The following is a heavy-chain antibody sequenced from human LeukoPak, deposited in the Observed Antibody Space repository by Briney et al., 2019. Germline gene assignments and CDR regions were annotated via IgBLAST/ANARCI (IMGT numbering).Heavy chain of an antibody. V-gene: IGHV3-33*01. CDR3: ARGDYYYDSSGYLS. CDR1: GFTFSSYG. CDR2: IWYDGSNK. Sequence: PGGSLRLSCAASGFTFSSYGMHWVRQAPGKGLEWVAVIWYDGSNKYYADSVKGRFTISRDNSKNTLYLQMNSLRAEDTAVYYCARGDYYYDSSGYLSWGQGTLVTVSS. J-gene: IGHJ4*02. D-gene: IGHD3-22*01.